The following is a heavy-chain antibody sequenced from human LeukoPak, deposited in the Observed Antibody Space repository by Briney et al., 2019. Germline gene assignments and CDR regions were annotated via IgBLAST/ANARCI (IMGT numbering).Heavy chain of an antibody. J-gene: IGHJ6*04. D-gene: IGHD3-10*01. CDR2: IYHSGST. CDR3: ARDSEDELLWFGAYGMDV. V-gene: IGHV4-38-2*01. CDR1: GYSISSGYY. Sequence: SETLSLTCAVSGYSISSGYYGCASRQPPGKGLEWIGSIYHSGSTYYNPSLKSRVTISVDTSKNQFSLKLSSVTAADTAVYYCARDSEDELLWFGAYGMDVWGKGTTVTVSS.